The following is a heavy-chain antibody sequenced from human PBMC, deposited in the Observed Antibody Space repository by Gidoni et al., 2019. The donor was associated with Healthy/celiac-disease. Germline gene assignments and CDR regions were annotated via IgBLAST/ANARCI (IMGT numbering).Heavy chain of an antibody. V-gene: IGHV3-74*01. CDR1: GFTFSSYW. D-gene: IGHD6-13*01. CDR2: INSDGSST. Sequence: EVQLVESGGGLVQPGGSLRLACAASGFTFSSYWMHWVRQAPGKGLGWVSRINSDGSSTSYADSVKGRFTISRDNAKNTLYLQMTSLRAEDTAVYYCARRYSSSWYDTYLDYWGQGTLVTVSS. J-gene: IGHJ4*02. CDR3: ARRYSSSWYDTYLDY.